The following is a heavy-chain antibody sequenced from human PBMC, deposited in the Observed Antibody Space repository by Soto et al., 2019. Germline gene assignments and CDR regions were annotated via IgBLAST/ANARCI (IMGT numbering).Heavy chain of an antibody. CDR2: ISYDGSNK. D-gene: IGHD6-6*01. Sequence: QVQLVESGGGVVQPGRSLRLSCAASGFTFSSYAMHWVRQAPGKGLEWVAVISYDGSNKYYADSVKGRFTISRDNSKNTLYLQMNSLRAEDTAVYYCAREYSSSSLGYWGQGTLVTVSS. CDR3: AREYSSSSLGY. J-gene: IGHJ4*02. V-gene: IGHV3-30-3*01. CDR1: GFTFSSYA.